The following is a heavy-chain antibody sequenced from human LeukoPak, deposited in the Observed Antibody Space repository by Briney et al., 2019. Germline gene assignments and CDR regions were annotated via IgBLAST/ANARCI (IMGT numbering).Heavy chain of an antibody. D-gene: IGHD3-10*01. V-gene: IGHV3-11*06. J-gene: IGHJ4*02. CDR1: GFTFSDYY. Sequence: PGGSLRLSCAASGFTFSDYYMGWIRQAPGKGLEWVSSISTSSSYIYYADSVKGRFTISRDNAKNSLYLQMNSLRAEDTAVYYCARDRTYGSGSYSFDYWGQGTLVTVSS. CDR2: ISTSSSYI. CDR3: ARDRTYGSGSYSFDY.